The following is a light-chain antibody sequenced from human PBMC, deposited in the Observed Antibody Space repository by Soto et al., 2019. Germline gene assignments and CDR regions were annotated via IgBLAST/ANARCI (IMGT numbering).Light chain of an antibody. J-gene: IGLJ3*02. V-gene: IGLV2-14*01. Sequence: QSALTQPASVSGSPGQSSTISCTGTSSDVGGYNYVSWYQQHPGKAPKLMSYEVNNRPSGVSNRFSGSKSGNTASLTISGLQAEDDADYYCSSYTRRSTLVFGSGTKVTVL. CDR3: SSYTRRSTLV. CDR2: EVN. CDR1: SSDVGGYNY.